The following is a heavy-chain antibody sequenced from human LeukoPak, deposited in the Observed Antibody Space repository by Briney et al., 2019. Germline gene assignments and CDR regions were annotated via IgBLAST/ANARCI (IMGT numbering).Heavy chain of an antibody. CDR3: AREYSSSWYWFDP. Sequence: ASVKVSCKASGYTFTSYGISRVRQAPGQGLEWMGWISAYNGNTNYAQKLQGRVTMTTDTSTSTAYIELRSLRSDDTAVYYCAREYSSSWYWFDPRGQGTLVTVSS. D-gene: IGHD6-13*01. V-gene: IGHV1-18*01. J-gene: IGHJ5*02. CDR1: GYTFTSYG. CDR2: ISAYNGNT.